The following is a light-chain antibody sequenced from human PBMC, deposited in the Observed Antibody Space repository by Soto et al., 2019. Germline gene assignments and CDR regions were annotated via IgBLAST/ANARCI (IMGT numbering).Light chain of an antibody. CDR1: SSDVGGYNY. J-gene: IGLJ1*01. CDR2: EVY. V-gene: IGLV2-8*01. CDR3: SSYVGTNSYV. Sequence: QSVLTQPPSASGSPGQSVTISCTGTSSDVGGYNYVSWYQHHPGKAPKLIIYEVYKRPSGVPDRFSGSKSGNTAGLTVSGLQAEDEADYYCSSYVGTNSYVFGSGTKLTVL.